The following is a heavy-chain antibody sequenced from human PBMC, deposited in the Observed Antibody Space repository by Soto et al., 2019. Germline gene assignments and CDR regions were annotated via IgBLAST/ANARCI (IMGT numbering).Heavy chain of an antibody. CDR1: GYTFTGYD. Sequence: GASVKVSCKGSGYTFTGYDMNWVGPANGQGLEWMGWMNPNSGNTGYAQKFQGSVNMTRNTSISTAYMELSSLRSEDTAVDYCARERTTISMDVWGQGTTVTVSS. CDR3: ARERTTISMDV. D-gene: IGHD3-9*01. J-gene: IGHJ6*02. V-gene: IGHV1-8*01. CDR2: MNPNSGNT.